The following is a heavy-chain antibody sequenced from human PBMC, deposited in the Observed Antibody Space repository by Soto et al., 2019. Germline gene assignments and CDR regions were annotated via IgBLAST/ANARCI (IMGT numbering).Heavy chain of an antibody. CDR3: ARYNDYGS. CDR2: IYGGGGSST. D-gene: IGHD4-17*01. CDR1: GFTVSNSY. J-gene: IGHJ4*02. Sequence: EVQLVESGGGLVQPGGSLRLSCAASGFTVSNSYMNWVRQAPGKGLEWVSFIYGGGGSSTYYADSVKGRFTISRDNSKNTLYLQMNSLRVEDTAVYYCARYNDYGSWGQGTLVSVSS. V-gene: IGHV3-66*01.